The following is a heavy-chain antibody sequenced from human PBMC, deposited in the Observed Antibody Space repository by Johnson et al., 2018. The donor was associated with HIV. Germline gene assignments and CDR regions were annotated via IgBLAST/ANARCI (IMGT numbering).Heavy chain of an antibody. CDR1: GFRFSTYA. J-gene: IGHJ3*01. CDR2: ISDDGNNK. V-gene: IGHV3-30-3*01. D-gene: IGHD3-3*01. CDR3: ARWPILGWLSGDGFDL. Sequence: QVQLVESGGGVVQPGRSLRLSCAASGFRFSTYALHWVRQTPGKGLEWVALISDDGNNKYYADSVKGRFTISRDNSKNTLYLQLNSLRVEDTAIYYCARWPILGWLSGDGFDLWGQGTKVTV.